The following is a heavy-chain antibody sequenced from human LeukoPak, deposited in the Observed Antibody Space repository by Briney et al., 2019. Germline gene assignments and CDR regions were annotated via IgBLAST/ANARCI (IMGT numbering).Heavy chain of an antibody. Sequence: PGGSLRLSCAASGFTVSSNYMGWVRQAPGKGLEWVSVIYSGGSTYYADSVRGRFTISRDNSKNTLYLQMNSLRAEDTAVYYCARDLVGPYYDILTGYYAPHDYWGQGTLVTVSS. CDR1: GFTVSSNY. V-gene: IGHV3-66*01. D-gene: IGHD3-9*01. CDR2: IYSGGST. CDR3: ARDLVGPYYDILTGYYAPHDY. J-gene: IGHJ4*02.